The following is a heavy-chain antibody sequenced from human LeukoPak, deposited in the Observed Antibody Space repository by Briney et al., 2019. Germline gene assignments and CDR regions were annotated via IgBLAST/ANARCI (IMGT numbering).Heavy chain of an antibody. Sequence: SQTLSLTCTVSGGSISSGSYYWRWIRQPAGKGLEWIGRIYTSGSTNYNPSLKSRVTISVDTSKNQFSLKLSSVTDADTAVYYCARVYYDSSGDSAFDIWGQGTMVTVSS. CDR3: ARVYYDSSGDSAFDI. J-gene: IGHJ3*02. D-gene: IGHD3-22*01. CDR2: IYTSGST. CDR1: GGSISSGSYY. V-gene: IGHV4-61*02.